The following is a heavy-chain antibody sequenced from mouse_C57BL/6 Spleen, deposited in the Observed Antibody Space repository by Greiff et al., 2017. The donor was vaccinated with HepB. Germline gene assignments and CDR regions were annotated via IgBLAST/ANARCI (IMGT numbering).Heavy chain of an antibody. D-gene: IGHD1-1*01. J-gene: IGHJ1*03. CDR1: GYTFTSYW. CDR2: IYPGNSDT. V-gene: IGHV1-5*01. Sequence: VQLQQSGTVLARPGASVKMSCKTSGYTFTSYWMHWVKQRPGQGLEWIGAIYPGNSDTSYNQKFKGKAKLTAVTSASTAYMELSSLTNEDSAVYYCTPITTVVATPSFDVWGTGTTVTVSS. CDR3: TPITTVVATPSFDV.